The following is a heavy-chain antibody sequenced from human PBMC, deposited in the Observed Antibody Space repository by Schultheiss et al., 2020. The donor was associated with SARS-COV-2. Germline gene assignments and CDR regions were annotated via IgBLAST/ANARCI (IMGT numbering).Heavy chain of an antibody. CDR3: ARDYYDSSGGYFDY. CDR2: ISSSGSTI. D-gene: IGHD3-22*01. V-gene: IGHV3-11*04. Sequence: GGSLRLSCAASGFTFSDYYMSWIRQAPGKGLEWVSYISSSGSTIYYADSVKGRFTISRDNSKNTLYLQMNSLRAEDTAVYYCARDYYDSSGGYFDYWGQGTLVTVSS. J-gene: IGHJ4*02. CDR1: GFTFSDYY.